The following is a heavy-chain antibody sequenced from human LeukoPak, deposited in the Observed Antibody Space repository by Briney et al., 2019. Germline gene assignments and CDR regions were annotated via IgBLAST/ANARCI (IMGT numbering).Heavy chain of an antibody. D-gene: IGHD3-16*02. V-gene: IGHV3-7*01. J-gene: IGHJ4*02. CDR1: GFTFSSYW. CDR3: ARDNRAAFDY. CDR2: IKPDGSEK. Sequence: GGSLRLSRAASGFTFSSYWMSWVRQAPGKGLEWVANIKPDGSEKNYVDSVKGRFTISRDNAKNSLYLQMSSLRAEDTAVYYCARDNRAAFDYWGQGTLVTVSS.